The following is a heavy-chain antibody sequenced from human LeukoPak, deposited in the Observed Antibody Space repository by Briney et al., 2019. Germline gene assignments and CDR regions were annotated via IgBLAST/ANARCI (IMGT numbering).Heavy chain of an antibody. D-gene: IGHD6-19*01. Sequence: SETLSLTCAVYGGSFSGYYWSWIRQPPGKGLEWIGEINHSGSANYNPSLKSRVTISVDTSKNQFSLKLSSVTAADTAVYYCARGPEDSSGWLLYFDYWGQGTLVTVSS. V-gene: IGHV4-34*01. CDR1: GGSFSGYY. CDR3: ARGPEDSSGWLLYFDY. CDR2: INHSGSA. J-gene: IGHJ4*02.